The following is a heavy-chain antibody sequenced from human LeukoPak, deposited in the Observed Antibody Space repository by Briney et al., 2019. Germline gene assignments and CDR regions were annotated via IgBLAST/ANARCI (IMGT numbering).Heavy chain of an antibody. D-gene: IGHD3-10*01. CDR1: SGSISSTSYY. CDR2: MYYSGST. V-gene: IGHV4-39*07. J-gene: IGHJ4*02. CDR3: AREMRSPRGGFDY. Sequence: SETLSLTCTVSSGSISSTSYYWGWIRQPPGMGLEWIGSMYYSGSTYYNPSLNSRVTISVDTSKSQFSLKLSSVTAADPAVYYCAREMRSPRGGFDYWDQGTLVTVSS.